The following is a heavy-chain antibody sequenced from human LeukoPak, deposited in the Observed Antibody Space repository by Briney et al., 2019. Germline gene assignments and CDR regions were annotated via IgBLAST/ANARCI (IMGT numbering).Heavy chain of an antibody. CDR2: IVVGSGNT. CDR1: GFTFTSSA. J-gene: IGHJ2*01. V-gene: IGHV1-58*02. D-gene: IGHD1-26*01. Sequence: GTSVKVSCKASGFTFTSSAMQWVRQARGQRLEWIGWIVVGSGNTNYAQKFQERVTITRDMSTSTAYMELSSLRSEDTAVYYCAAERDIVGATKPPIWYFDLWAVAPWSLSPQ. CDR3: AAERDIVGATKPPIWYFDL.